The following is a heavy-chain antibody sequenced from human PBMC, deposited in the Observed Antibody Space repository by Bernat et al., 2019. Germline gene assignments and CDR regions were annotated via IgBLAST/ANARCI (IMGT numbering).Heavy chain of an antibody. D-gene: IGHD3-10*01. CDR2: IYYSGST. Sequence: QLQLQESGPGLVKPSETLSLTCTVSGGSISSSSYYWGWIRQPPGKGLEWIGSIYYSGSTYYNPSLKSRVTISVDTSKNQFSLKLSSVTAADTAVYYCARHSNGSGSYCLYYFDYWGQGTLVTVSS. CDR1: GGSISSSSYY. V-gene: IGHV4-39*01. J-gene: IGHJ4*02. CDR3: ARHSNGSGSYCLYYFDY.